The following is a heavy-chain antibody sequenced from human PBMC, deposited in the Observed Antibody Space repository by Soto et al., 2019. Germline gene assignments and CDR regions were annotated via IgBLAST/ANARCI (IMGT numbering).Heavy chain of an antibody. CDR2: ISAYNGNT. V-gene: IGHV1-18*01. J-gene: IGHJ6*02. D-gene: IGHD2-15*01. Sequence: QVQLVQSGAEVKKPGASVKVSCKASGYTFTSYGISWVRQAPGQGLEWMGWISAYNGNTNYAQKLQGRVTMTTDTSTSTGYMEVRRLRCDDTAVYYCAGAALGSHYYYGMDVWGQGTTVTVSS. CDR3: AGAALGSHYYYGMDV. CDR1: GYTFTSYG.